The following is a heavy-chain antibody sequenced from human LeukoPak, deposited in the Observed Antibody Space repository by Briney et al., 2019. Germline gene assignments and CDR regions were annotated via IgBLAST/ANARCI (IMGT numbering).Heavy chain of an antibody. CDR1: GFTFSSYA. D-gene: IGHD2-2*02. J-gene: IGHJ4*02. CDR3: ARGYCTSSSCYNDY. Sequence: GGSLRLSCATSGFTFSSYAFHWARQAPGKGLEWVATMSFDVNNKYYADSVRGRFPISRDNSKNTLYLQMNSLRAEDTAVYSCARGYCTSSSCYNDYWGQGTLVTVSS. V-gene: IGHV3-30*04. CDR2: MSFDVNNK.